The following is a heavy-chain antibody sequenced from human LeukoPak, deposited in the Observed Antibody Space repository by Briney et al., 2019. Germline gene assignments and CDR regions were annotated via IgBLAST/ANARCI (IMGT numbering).Heavy chain of an antibody. CDR1: GFTFSSYA. J-gene: IGHJ4*02. CDR3: AKGCSSTSCLNYFDY. Sequence: GGSLRLSCAASGFTFSSYAMSWVRQAPGKGLEWVSAISGSGGSTYYADSVKGRFTISRDNSKNTLYLQMNSLRAEDTAVYYCAKGCSSTSCLNYFDYWGQGTLVTVSS. CDR2: ISGSGGST. D-gene: IGHD2-2*01. V-gene: IGHV3-23*01.